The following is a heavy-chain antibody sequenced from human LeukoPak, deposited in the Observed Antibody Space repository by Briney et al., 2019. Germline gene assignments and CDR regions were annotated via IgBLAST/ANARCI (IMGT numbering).Heavy chain of an antibody. J-gene: IGHJ6*02. CDR2: IKQDGSEK. CDR3: AREKRITIFGVVINYYYYGMDV. V-gene: IGHV3-7*01. CDR1: GFTFSSYW. Sequence: PGGSLRLSCAASGFTFSSYWMSWVRQAPGKGLEWVANIKQDGSEKYYVDSVKGRFTISRDNAKNSLYLQMNSLRAEDTAVYYCAREKRITIFGVVINYYYYGMDVWGQGTTVTVSS. D-gene: IGHD3-3*01.